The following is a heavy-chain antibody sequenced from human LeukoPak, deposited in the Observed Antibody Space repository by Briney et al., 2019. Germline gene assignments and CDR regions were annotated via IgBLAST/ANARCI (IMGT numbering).Heavy chain of an antibody. CDR2: ISYDGGNK. J-gene: IGHJ4*02. D-gene: IGHD2-2*01. CDR1: GFTLSTYD. Sequence: GGSLRLSCAASGFTLSTYDMHWVRQAPGKGLEWVAVISYDGGNKYYADSVKGRFTISRDNSKNTLYLQMNSLSADDTAMYYCAKDSYDCTSGSCYYPLDYWGQGTLVTVSS. CDR3: AKDSYDCTSGSCYYPLDY. V-gene: IGHV3-30*18.